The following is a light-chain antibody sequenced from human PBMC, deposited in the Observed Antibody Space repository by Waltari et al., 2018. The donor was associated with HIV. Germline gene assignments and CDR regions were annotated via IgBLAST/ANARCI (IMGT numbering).Light chain of an antibody. CDR3: CSYAGSSTLDWV. Sequence: QSALTQPASVSGSPGQSITISCTGTSSDVGRYNIVSWYQQHPGKAPKLMIYEGSKRPSGVSNRFSGSKSGNTASLTISGLQAEDEADYYCCSYAGSSTLDWVFGGGTKLTVL. CDR1: SSDVGRYNI. J-gene: IGLJ3*02. CDR2: EGS. V-gene: IGLV2-23*01.